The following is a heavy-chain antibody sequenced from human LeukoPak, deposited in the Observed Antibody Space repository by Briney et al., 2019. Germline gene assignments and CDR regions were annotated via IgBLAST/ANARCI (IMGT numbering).Heavy chain of an antibody. CDR1: GGTFSSYA. D-gene: IGHD1-1*01. CDR3: ARDIEGGARYDAFDI. Sequence: SVKVSCKASGGTFSSYAISWVRQAPGQGLEWMGGIIPIFGTANYAQKFQGRVTITTDESTSTAYMELSSLRSEDTAVYYCARDIEGGARYDAFDIWGQGTMVTVSS. J-gene: IGHJ3*02. V-gene: IGHV1-69*05. CDR2: IIPIFGTA.